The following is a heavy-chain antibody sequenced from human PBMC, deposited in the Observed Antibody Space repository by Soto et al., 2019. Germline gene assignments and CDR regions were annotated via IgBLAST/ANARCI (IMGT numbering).Heavy chain of an antibody. CDR3: ASGGAGSGPFTWEPPDH. CDR2: ITPFNGDV. V-gene: IGHV1-45*02. Sequence: QMQLVQSGAEVKKTGSSVTVSCKALGNTFTYRYLHWVRQAPGQALEWMGWITPFNGDVHYAQKFQERVTITRDTSINTAYMRMSSLRSEDTAMYYCASGGAGSGPFTWEPPDHWGQGTRVTVSS. J-gene: IGHJ4*02. D-gene: IGHD1-26*01. CDR1: GNTFTYRY.